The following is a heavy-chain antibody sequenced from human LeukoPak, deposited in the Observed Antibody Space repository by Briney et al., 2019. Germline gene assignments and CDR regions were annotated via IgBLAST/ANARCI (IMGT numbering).Heavy chain of an antibody. D-gene: IGHD2-2*01. V-gene: IGHV4-39*07. Sequence: SETLSLTCTVSGGSISSSSYYWGWIRQPPGKGLEWIGSIYYSGSTYYNPSLKARVTISVDTPKNQFSLKLSSVTPADTAVYYCARTKAYQLLYAFDIWGQGTMVTVSS. CDR1: GGSISSSSYY. CDR2: IYYSGST. CDR3: ARTKAYQLLYAFDI. J-gene: IGHJ3*02.